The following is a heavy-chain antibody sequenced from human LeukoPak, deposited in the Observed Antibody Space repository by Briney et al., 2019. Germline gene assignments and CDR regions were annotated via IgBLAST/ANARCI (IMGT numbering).Heavy chain of an antibody. V-gene: IGHV3-53*01. D-gene: IGHD4-17*01. CDR1: GFTVSSNY. CDR3: ARGVTVTTVSGDAFDI. J-gene: IGHJ3*02. CDR2: IYSGGST. Sequence: PGGSLRLSCAASGFTVSSNYMSWVRQPPGKGLEWVSVIYSGGSTYYADSVKGRFTISRDNSKNTLYLQMNSLRAEDTAVYYCARGVTVTTVSGDAFDIWGQGTMVTVSS.